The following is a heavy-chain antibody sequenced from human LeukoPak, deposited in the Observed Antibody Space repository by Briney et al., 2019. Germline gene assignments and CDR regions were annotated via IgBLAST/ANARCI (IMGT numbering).Heavy chain of an antibody. CDR2: IYSGGST. J-gene: IGHJ4*02. CDR1: GFTVSNSY. D-gene: IGHD3-22*01. Sequence: PGGSLRLSYAASGFTVSNSYMSWVRQAPGKGLEWVSVIYSGGSTYYADSVKGRFTTSRGNSKNTLYLQMNSLRAEDTAMYYCARRGNSGYSLDYWGQGTLVTVSS. CDR3: ARRGNSGYSLDY. V-gene: IGHV3-53*01.